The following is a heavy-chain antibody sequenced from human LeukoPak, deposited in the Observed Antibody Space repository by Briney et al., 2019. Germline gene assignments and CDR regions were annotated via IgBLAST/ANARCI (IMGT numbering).Heavy chain of an antibody. D-gene: IGHD3-16*01. CDR3: ASQIAYLPFDS. CDR2: IHHTGST. V-gene: IGHV4-59*08. CDR1: ADSFSRYF. Sequence: PSETLSLTCAVSADSFSRYFWSWLRQSPGKGLEWIGHIHHTGSTNYNPSLSSRVTMSIDSSNNQFSLRLSSVTAADTAVYYCASQIAYLPFDSWGQGILATVSS. J-gene: IGHJ4*02.